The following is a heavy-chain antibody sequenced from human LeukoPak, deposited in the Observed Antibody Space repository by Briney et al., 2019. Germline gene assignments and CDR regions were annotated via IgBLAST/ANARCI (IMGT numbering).Heavy chain of an antibody. Sequence: ASVKVSCKASGYTFTGNIIHWVRQAPGQGLEWMGCISGYNGNTNYAQKLQGRVTMTTDTSTSTAYMELRSLRSDDTAVYYCARRRSEEFDFDCWGQGTLVTVSS. J-gene: IGHJ4*02. CDR1: GYTFTGNI. CDR3: ARRRSEEFDFDC. CDR2: ISGYNGNT. D-gene: IGHD6-19*01. V-gene: IGHV1-18*04.